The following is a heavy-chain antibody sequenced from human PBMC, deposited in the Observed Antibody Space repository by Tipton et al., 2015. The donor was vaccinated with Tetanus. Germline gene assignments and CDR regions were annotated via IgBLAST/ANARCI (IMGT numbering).Heavy chain of an antibody. V-gene: IGHV4-31*03. D-gene: IGHD3-3*01. Sequence: TLSLTCSVSGASISSGGYFWNWIRHRPGKGLEWIGYIYYSGSTFYNPSLKSRVTISVDTSKNQFSLRLSSVTAADTAVYYCARIHDFWSGYFDFWGQGTLVTVSP. CDR3: ARIHDFWSGYFDF. CDR1: GASISSGGYF. J-gene: IGHJ4*02. CDR2: IYYSGST.